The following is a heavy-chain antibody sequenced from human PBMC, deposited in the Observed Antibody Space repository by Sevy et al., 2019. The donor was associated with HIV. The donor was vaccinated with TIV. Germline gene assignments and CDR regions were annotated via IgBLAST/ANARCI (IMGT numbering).Heavy chain of an antibody. Sequence: GGSLRLSCAASGFTFGSYTMFWIRQAPGKGLEWMASISYDGNNKYYADSVKGRFTISRDNSKNTLYVQMNSLRPEDTAVYYCASSMIRGVGDYWGQGTLVTVSS. CDR2: ISYDGNNK. CDR3: ASSMIRGVGDY. D-gene: IGHD3-10*01. CDR1: GFTFGSYT. V-gene: IGHV3-30-3*01. J-gene: IGHJ4*02.